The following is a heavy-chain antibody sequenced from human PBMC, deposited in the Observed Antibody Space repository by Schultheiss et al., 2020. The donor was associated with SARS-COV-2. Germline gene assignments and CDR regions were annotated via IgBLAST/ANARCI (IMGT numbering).Heavy chain of an antibody. CDR3: AKDENYYGSGSPEDY. V-gene: IGHV3-23*01. CDR1: GFTFDDYA. CDR2: ISGSGGST. J-gene: IGHJ4*02. Sequence: GGSLRLSCAASGFTFDDYAMHWVRQAPGKGLEWVSGISGSGGSTYYADSVKGRFTISRDNSKNTLYLQMNSLRGEDTAVYYCAKDENYYGSGSPEDYWGQGTLVTVSS. D-gene: IGHD3-10*01.